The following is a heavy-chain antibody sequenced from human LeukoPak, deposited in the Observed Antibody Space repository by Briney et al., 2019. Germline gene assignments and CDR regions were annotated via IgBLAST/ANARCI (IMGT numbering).Heavy chain of an antibody. D-gene: IGHD6-25*01. Sequence: SETLSLTCSVSGASISSYYWSWIRQPPGKGLEWIGNVHYGGGTNYNPSLKSRVTISVDTSKSQFSLKLSSVTAADTATYYCARREAMTAADFFDNWGQGTLVTVSS. CDR1: GASISSYY. J-gene: IGHJ4*02. CDR3: ARREAMTAADFFDN. V-gene: IGHV4-59*01. CDR2: VHYGGGT.